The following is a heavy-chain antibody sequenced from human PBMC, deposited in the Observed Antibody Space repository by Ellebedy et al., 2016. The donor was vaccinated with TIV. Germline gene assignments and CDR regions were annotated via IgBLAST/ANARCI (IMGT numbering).Heavy chain of an antibody. Sequence: AASVKVSCKASGYTFTGYYMHWVRQAPGQGLEWMGIINPSGGSTSYAQKFQGRVTMTRDTSTSTVYMELSSLRSEDTAVYYCARTPGDGDYVDYWGQGTLVTVSS. V-gene: IGHV1-46*01. J-gene: IGHJ4*02. CDR1: GYTFTGYY. D-gene: IGHD4-17*01. CDR2: INPSGGST. CDR3: ARTPGDGDYVDY.